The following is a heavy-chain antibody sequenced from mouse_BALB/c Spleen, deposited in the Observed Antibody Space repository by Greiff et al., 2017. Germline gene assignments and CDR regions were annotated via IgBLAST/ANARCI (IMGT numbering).Heavy chain of an antibody. CDR3: ASSHSGSGTMDY. D-gene: IGHD1-1*01. J-gene: IGHJ4*01. V-gene: IGHV5-17*02. CDR2: ISSGSSTI. Sequence: EVHLVESGGGLVQPGGSRKLSCAASGFTFSSFGMHWVRQAPEKGLEWVAYISSGSSTIYYADTVKGRFTITRDNPKNTLFLQITRLRSEDTAMYYCASSHSGSGTMDYWGQGTSVTVSS. CDR1: GFTFSSFG.